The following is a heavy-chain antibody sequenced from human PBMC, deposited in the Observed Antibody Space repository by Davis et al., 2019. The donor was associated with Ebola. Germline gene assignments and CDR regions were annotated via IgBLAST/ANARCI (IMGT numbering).Heavy chain of an antibody. J-gene: IGHJ6*02. CDR1: GYTFTSYY. V-gene: IGHV1-46*01. CDR3: ARDRQSATGTTHEGMDV. Sequence: ASVKVSCKASGYTFTSYYMHWVRQAPGQGLEWMGIINPSGGSTSYAQKFQGRVTMTRDTSASTAYMELSSLRSEDTAVYYCARDRQSATGTTHEGMDVWGQGTTVTVSS. CDR2: INPSGGST. D-gene: IGHD1-7*01.